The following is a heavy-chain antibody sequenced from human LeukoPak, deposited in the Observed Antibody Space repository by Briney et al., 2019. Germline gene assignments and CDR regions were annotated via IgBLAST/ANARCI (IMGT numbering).Heavy chain of an antibody. J-gene: IGHJ4*02. V-gene: IGHV3-30*02. D-gene: IGHD6-13*01. CDR2: IRYDGSNK. CDR1: GFAFSSYG. Sequence: GGTLRLSCAASGFAFSSYGMHWVRQAPGKGLEWVAFIRYDGSNKYYADSVKGRFTISRDNSKITLYLQMYSLTAEETAVYYCAKQLYSSSWDLGYCGQGTLVTVSS. CDR3: AKQLYSSSWDLGY.